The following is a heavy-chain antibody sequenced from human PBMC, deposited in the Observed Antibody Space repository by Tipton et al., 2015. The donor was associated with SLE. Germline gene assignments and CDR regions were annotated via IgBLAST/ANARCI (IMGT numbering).Heavy chain of an antibody. V-gene: IGHV4-31*03. D-gene: IGHD3-22*01. CDR2: VFSSGTT. Sequence: TLSLTCSVSGGSISTTDHYWGWIRQPPGKGLEWIGYVFSSGTTYYNPSLKGRLSLSLDTSQNQLSLKLSSVTSADTAVYYCARYFYDSSGVCLFDFWGQGTLVTVSS. CDR3: ARYFYDSSGVCLFDF. CDR1: GGSISTTDHY. J-gene: IGHJ4*02.